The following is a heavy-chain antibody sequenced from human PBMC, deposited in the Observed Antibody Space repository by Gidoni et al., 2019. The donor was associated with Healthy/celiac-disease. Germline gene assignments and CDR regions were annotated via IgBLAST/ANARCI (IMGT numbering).Heavy chain of an antibody. CDR3: ARSIVGATYPDY. CDR2: IYHCGST. Sequence: QVQLQESGPGLVKPSGTLSLTFAVSGGSSSSSNWWSWDRQPPGKGMEWIGEIYHCGSTNYNPSLKSRVTISVDKSKNQFSLKLSSVTAADTAVYYCARSIVGATYPDYWGQGTLVTVSS. J-gene: IGHJ4*02. CDR1: GGSSSSSNW. V-gene: IGHV4-4*02. D-gene: IGHD1-26*01.